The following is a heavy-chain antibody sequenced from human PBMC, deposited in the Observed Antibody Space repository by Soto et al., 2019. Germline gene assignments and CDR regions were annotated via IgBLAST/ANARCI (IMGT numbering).Heavy chain of an antibody. V-gene: IGHV1-69*01. CDR1: GGTFSSYA. CDR2: IIPIFGTA. D-gene: IGHD4-4*01. J-gene: IGHJ6*02. CDR3: ARAYSNYYYDGMDV. Sequence: QVQLVQSGAEVKKPGSSVKVSCKASGGTFSSYAISWVRQATGQGLEWMGGIIPIFGTANYAQKFQGRVTITADESTSTVYMELSSLRSEDTAVDYCARAYSNYYYDGMDVWGQGTTVTVSS.